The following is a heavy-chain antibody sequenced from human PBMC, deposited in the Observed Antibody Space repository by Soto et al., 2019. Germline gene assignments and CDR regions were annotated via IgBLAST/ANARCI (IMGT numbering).Heavy chain of an antibody. CDR3: AYDIQYYFDY. D-gene: IGHD3-22*01. J-gene: IGHJ4*02. V-gene: IGHV1-69*02. Sequence: SVKPTSKAPGGAINSKTLSWVRQAPGQGLEWMGRIIPILGIANYAQKFQGRVTITADKSTSTAYMELSSLRSEDTAVYYCAYDIQYYFDYWGQGTLVTVSS. CDR1: GGAINSKT. CDR2: IIPILGIA.